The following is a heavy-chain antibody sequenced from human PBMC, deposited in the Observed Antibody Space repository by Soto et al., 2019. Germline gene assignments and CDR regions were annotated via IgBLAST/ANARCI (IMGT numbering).Heavy chain of an antibody. D-gene: IGHD4-17*01. J-gene: IGHJ3*02. CDR2: IYYSGST. CDR1: GGSISSYY. Sequence: SETLSLTCPVSGGSISSYYWSWIRQPPGKGLEWIGYIYYSGSTNYNPSLKSRVTISVDTSKNQFSLKLSSVTAADTAVYYCARDYGEGNDAFDIWGQGTMVTVSS. CDR3: ARDYGEGNDAFDI. V-gene: IGHV4-59*01.